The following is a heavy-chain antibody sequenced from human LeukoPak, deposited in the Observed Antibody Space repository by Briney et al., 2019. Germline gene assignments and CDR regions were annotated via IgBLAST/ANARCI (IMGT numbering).Heavy chain of an antibody. CDR2: ISYDGSNK. CDR1: GFTFSSYA. D-gene: IGHD3-3*01. Sequence: GGSLRLSCAASGFTFSSYAMHWVRQAPGKGLEWVAVISYDGSNKYYADSVKGRFTISRDNSKNTLYLQMNSLRAEDTAVYYCARARQTIFGVVKRYYYYGMDVWGQGTTVTVSS. CDR3: ARARQTIFGVVKRYYYYGMDV. J-gene: IGHJ6*02. V-gene: IGHV3-30-3*01.